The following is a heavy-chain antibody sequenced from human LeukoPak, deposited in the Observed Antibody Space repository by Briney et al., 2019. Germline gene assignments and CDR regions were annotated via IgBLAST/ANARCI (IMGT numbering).Heavy chain of an antibody. D-gene: IGHD6-25*01. CDR1: GGSFSGYY. J-gene: IGHJ3*02. CDR3: ASARLGSGLEGAFDI. CDR2: INHSGST. Sequence: NSSETLSLTCAVYGGSFSGYYWSWIRQPPGKGLEWIGEINHSGSTNYNPSLKSRVTISVDTSKNQFSLKLSSVTAADTAVYYCASARLGSGLEGAFDIWGQGTMVTVSS. V-gene: IGHV4-34*01.